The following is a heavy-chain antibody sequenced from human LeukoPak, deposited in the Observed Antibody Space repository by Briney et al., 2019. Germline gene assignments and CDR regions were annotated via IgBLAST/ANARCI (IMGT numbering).Heavy chain of an antibody. J-gene: IGHJ4*02. CDR3: ARQVGNIWYSDY. D-gene: IGHD6-13*01. V-gene: IGHV4-39*01. Sequence: SETLSLTCTVSGGSISTSNYYWGWIRQPPGEALEWIGSIYYSGSTYYNPSLKSRVTISVDTSKKQFSLIMNSLTAADTAVYYCARQVGNIWYSDYWGQGTLVTVSS. CDR1: GGSISTSNYY. CDR2: IYYSGST.